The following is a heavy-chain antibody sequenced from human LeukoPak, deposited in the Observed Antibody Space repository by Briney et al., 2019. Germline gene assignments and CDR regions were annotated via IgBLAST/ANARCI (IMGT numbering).Heavy chain of an antibody. CDR1: GFTFSSYA. V-gene: IGHV3-23*01. J-gene: IGHJ4*02. Sequence: GGSLRLSCAASGFTFSSYAMSWVRQAPGKGLEWVSTISGSGGSTYYADFVKGRFTISRDNSKNTLYLQMNSLRAEDTAVYYCAKDTTQWLPTYFDYWGQGTLVTVSS. CDR2: ISGSGGST. D-gene: IGHD6-19*01. CDR3: AKDTTQWLPTYFDY.